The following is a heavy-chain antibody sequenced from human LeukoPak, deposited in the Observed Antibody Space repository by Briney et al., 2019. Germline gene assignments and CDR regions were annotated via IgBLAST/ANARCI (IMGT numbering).Heavy chain of an antibody. V-gene: IGHV1-18*01. CDR1: GFSFTSYG. CDR2: ISVYNGNT. CDR3: ARLQSSSSDY. J-gene: IGHJ4*02. Sequence: ASVKVSCKASGFSFTSYGISWVRQAPGQGLEWMGWISVYNGNTNYAQRFQDRVTVTTDKPTSTAYMELKSLRSDDTAVYYCARLQSSSSDYWGQGTLVTVSS.